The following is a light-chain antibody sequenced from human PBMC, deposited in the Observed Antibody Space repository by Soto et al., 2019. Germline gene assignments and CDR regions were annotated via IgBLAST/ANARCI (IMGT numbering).Light chain of an antibody. CDR1: QGITDD. J-gene: IGKJ1*01. CDR3: LQYNTFPWT. Sequence: DIQMTQSPSSLSVSVGDRVTITCRASQGITDDLAWYQQKLGKAPKRLIYVASSLQSGVPPRFSGSGSGTEFTLPISSLQPEDFATYYCLQYNTFPWTFGHGTKVEIK. V-gene: IGKV1-17*01. CDR2: VAS.